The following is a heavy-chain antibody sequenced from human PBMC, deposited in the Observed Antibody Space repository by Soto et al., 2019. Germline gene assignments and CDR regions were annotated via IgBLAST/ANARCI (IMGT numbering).Heavy chain of an antibody. Sequence: QVQLVESGGGVVQPGRSLRLSCAASGFTFSSFTMHWVRQAPGKGLELVAVISYDDGTNKYYADSVKGRFTISRDNPKNTLYLQMNSLRAEDTAVYYCARSIAVAGTPEFDYWGQGTLVTVSS. J-gene: IGHJ4*02. CDR2: ISYDDGTNK. CDR1: GFTFSSFT. CDR3: ARSIAVAGTPEFDY. V-gene: IGHV3-30-3*01. D-gene: IGHD6-19*01.